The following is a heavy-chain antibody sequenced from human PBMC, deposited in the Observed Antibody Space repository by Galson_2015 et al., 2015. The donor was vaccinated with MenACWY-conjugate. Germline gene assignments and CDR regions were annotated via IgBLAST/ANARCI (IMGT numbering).Heavy chain of an antibody. CDR3: ARHRDGYTNDY. Sequence: QSGAEVKKPRESLTISCKGSGYTFTTYWIAWVRQMPGKGLEWMGIIYPGDSDTRYSPSFQGLVTISADKSITTAYLQWSSLKASDTAIYYCARHRDGYTNDYWGQGTLVTVSS. V-gene: IGHV5-51*01. CDR2: IYPGDSDT. J-gene: IGHJ4*02. CDR1: GYTFTTYW. D-gene: IGHD5-24*01.